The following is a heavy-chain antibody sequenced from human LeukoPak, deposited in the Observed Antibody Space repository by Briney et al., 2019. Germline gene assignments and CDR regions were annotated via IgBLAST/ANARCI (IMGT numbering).Heavy chain of an antibody. D-gene: IGHD4-23*01. J-gene: IGHJ6*03. CDR3: ARRRMSATVVTDGLYYYYYYMDV. CDR2: IYYSGST. CDR1: GGSISSSSYY. Sequence: SETMSLTCTVSGGSISSSSYYWGWIRQPPGKGLEWIGRIYYSGSTYYNPSLKSRVTISVDTSKNQSSLKLSSVTAADTAVYYCARRRMSATVVTDGLYYYYYYMDVWGKGTTVTVSS. V-gene: IGHV4-39*01.